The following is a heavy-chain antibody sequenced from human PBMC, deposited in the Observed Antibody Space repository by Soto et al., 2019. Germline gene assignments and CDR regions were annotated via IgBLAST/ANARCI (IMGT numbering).Heavy chain of an antibody. CDR1: GGSISSYY. J-gene: IGHJ6*02. Sequence: SETLSLTCTVSGGSISSYYWSWIRQPAGKGLEWIGRIYTSGSTNYNPSLKSRVTMSVDTSKNQFSLKLSSVTAADTAVYYCARDGRYCSGGSCYSLYYYYGMDVWGQGTTVTVSS. V-gene: IGHV4-4*07. CDR2: IYTSGST. CDR3: ARDGRYCSGGSCYSLYYYYGMDV. D-gene: IGHD2-15*01.